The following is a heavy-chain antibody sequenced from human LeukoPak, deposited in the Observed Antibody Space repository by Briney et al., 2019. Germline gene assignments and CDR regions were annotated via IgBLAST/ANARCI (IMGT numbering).Heavy chain of an antibody. D-gene: IGHD4-17*01. CDR2: ISGSSNYI. Sequence: GGSLRLSCAASGFTFSSYNMNWVRQAPGKGLEWVSSISGSSNYIYYADSVKGRFTISRDNAKNSLYLQMNSLRAEDTAVYYCARDRTTYYGDYGTHVDYWGQGTLVTVSS. CDR1: GFTFSSYN. V-gene: IGHV3-21*01. CDR3: ARDRTTYYGDYGTHVDY. J-gene: IGHJ4*02.